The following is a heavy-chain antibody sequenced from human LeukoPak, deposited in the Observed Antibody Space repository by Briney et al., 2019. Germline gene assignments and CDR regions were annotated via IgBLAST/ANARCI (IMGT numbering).Heavy chain of an antibody. V-gene: IGHV1-2*02. CDR2: INPNSGGT. J-gene: IGHJ5*02. CDR1: GYTFTGYY. Sequence: ASVEVSCKASGYTFTGYYMHWVRQAPGQGLEWMGCINPNSGGTNYAQKFQGRVTMTRDTSISTAYMELSRLRSDDTAVYYCARDGDYDILTGYWSGFDPWGQGTLVTVSS. D-gene: IGHD3-9*01. CDR3: ARDGDYDILTGYWSGFDP.